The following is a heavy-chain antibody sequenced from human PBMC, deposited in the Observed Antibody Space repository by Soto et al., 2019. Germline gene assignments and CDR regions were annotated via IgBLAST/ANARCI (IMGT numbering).Heavy chain of an antibody. V-gene: IGHV4-39*01. Sequence: TLSLTCSVSSGSISSNSYLWGWIRQPPGKGLEWIGAILYSGDTYYSESLKSRVTMSVDTAKNQFSLKLNSVTAADTAVYYCARQGRNTKIVILRHYATDFWGQGTGVTVSS. D-gene: IGHD3-22*01. CDR3: ARQGRNTKIVILRHYATDF. J-gene: IGHJ6*02. CDR2: ILYSGDT. CDR1: SGSISSNSYL.